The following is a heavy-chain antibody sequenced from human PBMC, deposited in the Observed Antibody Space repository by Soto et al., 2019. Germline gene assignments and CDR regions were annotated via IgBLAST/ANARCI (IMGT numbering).Heavy chain of an antibody. CDR1: GYTFTSYA. D-gene: IGHD3-3*01. CDR2: ISAGNGNT. CDR3: ARDGGITIFGVVLPPFDP. J-gene: IGHJ5*02. Sequence: GASVKVSCKASGYTFTSYAMHWVRQAPGQRLEWMGWISAGNGNTKYSQKFQGRVTITRDTSASTAYMELSSLRSEDTAVYYCARDGGITIFGVVLPPFDPWGQGTLVTVSS. V-gene: IGHV1-3*01.